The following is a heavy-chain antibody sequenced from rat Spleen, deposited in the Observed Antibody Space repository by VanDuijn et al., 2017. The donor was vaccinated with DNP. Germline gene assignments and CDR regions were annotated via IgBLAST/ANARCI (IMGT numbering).Heavy chain of an antibody. Sequence: QVQLKESGPGLVQPSQTLSLTCTVSGFSLTSYHVHWVRQPPGKGLEWMGIMWSDGDTSYNSALKSRLSISRDTSKSQVFLKMSSLKTEDTAAYYCARSMGAWGQGTLVTVSS. J-gene: IGHJ3*01. D-gene: IGHD1-7*01. CDR2: MWSDGDT. CDR3: ARSMGA. V-gene: IGHV2-32*01. CDR1: GFSLTSYH.